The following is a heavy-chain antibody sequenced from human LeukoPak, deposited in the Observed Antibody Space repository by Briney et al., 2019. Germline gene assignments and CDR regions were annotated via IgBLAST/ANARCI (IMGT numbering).Heavy chain of an antibody. CDR1: GYTFTSYY. CDR3: ARVFVRTAGLDAFDI. CDR2: INPSGGST. Sequence: ASVKVSCKASGYTFTSYYMHWVRQAPGQGLEWMGIINPSGGSTSYAQKFQGRVTMTRDTSTSTVYMELSSLRSEDTAVYYCARVFVRTAGLDAFDIWGQGTMVTVSS. V-gene: IGHV1-46*01. D-gene: IGHD3-10*02. J-gene: IGHJ3*02.